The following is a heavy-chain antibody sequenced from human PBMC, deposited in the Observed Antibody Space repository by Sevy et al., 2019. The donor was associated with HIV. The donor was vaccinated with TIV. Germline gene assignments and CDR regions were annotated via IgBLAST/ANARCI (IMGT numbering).Heavy chain of an antibody. Sequence: GGSLRLSCAASGFTFSYDGLSWVRQAPGKGLEWVSSISSSSSYIYYADSVQGRFTISRDNAKNSLYLQMSNLGAEDTAVYYCARNGIATAGHSYYFDLWGQGTLVTVSS. CDR2: ISSSSSYI. CDR3: ARNGIATAGHSYYFDL. D-gene: IGHD6-13*01. V-gene: IGHV3-21*01. CDR1: GFTFSYDG. J-gene: IGHJ4*02.